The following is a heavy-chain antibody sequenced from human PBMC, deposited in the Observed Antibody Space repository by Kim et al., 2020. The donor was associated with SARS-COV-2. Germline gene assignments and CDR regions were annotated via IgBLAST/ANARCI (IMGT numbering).Heavy chain of an antibody. V-gene: IGHV4-59*01. J-gene: IGHJ4*02. CDR1: GGSINSYS. Sequence: SETLSLTCTVSGGSINSYSWSWIRQPPGKGLECIGYIYYSGNTNYNPSLKSRVTISLDTSKNQFSLKLSSVTPADTAVYYCARGGKYYFDYWGQGTLVTVSS. CDR2: IYYSGNT. D-gene: IGHD3-16*01. CDR3: ARGGKYYFDY.